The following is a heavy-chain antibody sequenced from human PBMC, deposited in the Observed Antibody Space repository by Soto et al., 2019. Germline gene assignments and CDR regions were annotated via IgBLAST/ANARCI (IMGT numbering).Heavy chain of an antibody. CDR3: PREGRSSNWFDP. CDR2: INAGNGNT. D-gene: IGHD6-13*01. V-gene: IGHV1-3*01. J-gene: IGHJ5*02. CDR1: GYTFTSYA. Sequence: QVQLVQSGAEVKKPGASVKVSCKASGYTFTSYAMHWVRQAPGQRLEWMGWINAGNGNTKYSQKFQGRVTITRDTSASSIHLELSSLRSEDTAVYYCPREGRSSNWFDPWGQGTLVTVSS.